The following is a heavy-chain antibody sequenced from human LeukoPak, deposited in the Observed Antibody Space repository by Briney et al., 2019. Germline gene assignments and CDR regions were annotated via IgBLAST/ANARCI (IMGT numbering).Heavy chain of an antibody. V-gene: IGHV3-30*18. CDR1: GFTFSSYG. CDR2: ISRDGSDK. CDR3: EKSDKAYFDY. D-gene: IGHD2-15*01. J-gene: IGHJ4*02. Sequence: PGGSLRLSCAASGFTFSSYGMHWVRQAPGKGLEWVAVISRDGSDKYYADSVKGRFTISRDNSKNTLYLQMNSLRAEDTAVYYCEKSDKAYFDYWGQGTLVTVSS.